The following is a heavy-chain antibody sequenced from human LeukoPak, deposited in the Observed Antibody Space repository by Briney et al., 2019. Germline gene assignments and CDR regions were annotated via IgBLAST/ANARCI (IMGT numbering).Heavy chain of an antibody. Sequence: GGSLRLSCAASGFTFSSSAMSWARQAPGKGLEWVSCISGSGTSTHYADSLKGRFTISRDNSKNTLYLQMHSLRAEDTAVYYCAKPNWNPETDWFDPWGQGTLVTVSS. CDR1: GFTFSSSA. CDR2: ISGSGTST. J-gene: IGHJ5*02. D-gene: IGHD1-1*01. V-gene: IGHV3-23*01. CDR3: AKPNWNPETDWFDP.